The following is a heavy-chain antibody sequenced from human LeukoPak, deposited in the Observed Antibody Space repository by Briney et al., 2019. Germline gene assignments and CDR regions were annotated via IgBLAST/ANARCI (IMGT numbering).Heavy chain of an antibody. D-gene: IGHD5-18*01. CDR2: IYYTGNT. Sequence: SETLPLTCTVSGGSISNNNYHWGWIRQPPGKGLEWIGSIYYTGNTYYNPSLKSRVTISVDTSKNQFSLKLSSVTAADTAVYYCARVKQYSYGPGDYWGQGTLVTVSS. CDR1: GGSISNNNYH. CDR3: ARVKQYSYGPGDY. V-gene: IGHV4-39*07. J-gene: IGHJ4*02.